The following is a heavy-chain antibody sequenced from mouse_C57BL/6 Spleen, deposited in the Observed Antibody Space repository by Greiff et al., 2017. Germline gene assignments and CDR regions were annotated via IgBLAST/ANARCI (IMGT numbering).Heavy chain of an antibody. CDR3: ARRGLYDGYHYYAMDY. Sequence: VQLQESGAELVKPGASVKISCKASGYAFSSYWMNWVKQRPGKGLEWIGQIYPGDGDTNYNGKFKGKATLTADKSSSTAYMQLSSLTSEDSAVYFCARRGLYDGYHYYAMDYWGQGTSVTVSS. CDR1: GYAFSSYW. V-gene: IGHV1-80*01. J-gene: IGHJ4*01. D-gene: IGHD2-3*01. CDR2: IYPGDGDT.